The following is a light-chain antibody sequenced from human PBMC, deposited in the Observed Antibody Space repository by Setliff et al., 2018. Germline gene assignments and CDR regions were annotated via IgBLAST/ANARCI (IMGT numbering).Light chain of an antibody. Sequence: QSALTQPPSASGTPGQRVTISCSGRNSNIGSNAVSWYNQLPGSAPKLLIYTNDQRSSGVPDRFSGSKSGASASLAITGLQSEDEADYYCAAWDDNLSGYVFGTGTKGTVL. V-gene: IGLV1-44*01. J-gene: IGLJ1*01. CDR2: TND. CDR1: NSNIGSNA. CDR3: AAWDDNLSGYV.